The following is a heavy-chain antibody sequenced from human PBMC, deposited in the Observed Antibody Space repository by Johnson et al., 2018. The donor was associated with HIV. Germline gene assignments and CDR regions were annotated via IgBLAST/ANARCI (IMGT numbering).Heavy chain of an antibody. V-gene: IGHV3-64*07. CDR2: ISTTGVST. D-gene: IGHD3-22*01. CDR3: AIPYFYDSGDYR. J-gene: IGHJ3*01. CDR1: GFTFSQYA. Sequence: VHLVESGGGLVQPGESLRLSCVASGFTFSQYAMHWVRQAPGNGLEYVSAISTTGVSTYYADSVRGRFTISRDNSKNTLYLQMGSLRAEDMAVYYCAIPYFYDSGDYRWGQGTMVTVSS.